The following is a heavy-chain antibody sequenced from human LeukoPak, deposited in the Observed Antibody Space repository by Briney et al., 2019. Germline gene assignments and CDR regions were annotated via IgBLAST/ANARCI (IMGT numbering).Heavy chain of an antibody. CDR2: TYYRSTWYN. CDR3: ARRLTQYDCFDP. J-gene: IGHJ5*02. Sequence: SQTLSLTCAISGDSVSSNSGTWNWIRQSPSGGLEWLGRTYYRSTWYNDYAVSVRGRITVNPDTSKNQFSLHLNSVTPEDTAVYYCARRLTQYDCFDPWGQGILVTVSS. D-gene: IGHD2-2*01. V-gene: IGHV6-1*01. CDR1: GDSVSSNSGT.